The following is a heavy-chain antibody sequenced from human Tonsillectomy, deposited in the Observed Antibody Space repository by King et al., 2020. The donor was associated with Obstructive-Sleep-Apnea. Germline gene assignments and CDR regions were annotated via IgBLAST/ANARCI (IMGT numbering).Heavy chain of an antibody. V-gene: IGHV3-49*03. J-gene: IGHJ5*02. CDR1: GFTFGDYA. CDR2: IRSKAYGGTT. CDR3: STGRSSSWYGLNWFDP. Sequence: VQLVESGGGLVQPGRSLRLSCTASGFTFGDYAMSWFRQAPGKGLEWVGFIRSKAYGGTTEYAASVKGRFTISRDDSKSIAYLQMNSLKTEDTAVYYCSTGRSSSWYGLNWFDPWGQGTLVTVSS. D-gene: IGHD6-13*01.